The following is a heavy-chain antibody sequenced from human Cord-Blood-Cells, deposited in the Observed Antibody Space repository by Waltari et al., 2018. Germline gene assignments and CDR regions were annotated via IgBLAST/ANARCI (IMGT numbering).Heavy chain of an antibody. Sequence: QVQLVQSGAEVKQPGSSVKVSCKASGATFSSYASGWVRQAPGQGIEWMGRIIPILGIANFAQKFQGRVTITADKSTSTAYMELSSLRSEDTAVYYCARDLGLGTTLSFDYWGQGTLVTVSS. D-gene: IGHD3-16*01. CDR1: GATFSSYA. CDR2: IIPILGIA. CDR3: ARDLGLGTTLSFDY. J-gene: IGHJ4*02. V-gene: IGHV1-69*09.